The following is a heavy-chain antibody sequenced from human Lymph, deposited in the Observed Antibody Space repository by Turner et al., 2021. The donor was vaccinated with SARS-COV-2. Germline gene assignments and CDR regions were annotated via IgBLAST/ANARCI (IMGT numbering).Heavy chain of an antibody. J-gene: IGHJ4*02. CDR3: ARHGNELGIQL. Sequence: QVQLPESGPGLVMPSETLSLTCTVSVGSISSYYWSWIRHPLGKGLEWIGYISNSGRTNYNPYLKSRVNISLDTSKYQFSLKLSYVTAADTAVYYCARHGNELGIQLWGQGTMVTVSS. CDR2: ISNSGRT. V-gene: IGHV4-59*08. D-gene: IGHD5-18*01. CDR1: VGSISSYY.